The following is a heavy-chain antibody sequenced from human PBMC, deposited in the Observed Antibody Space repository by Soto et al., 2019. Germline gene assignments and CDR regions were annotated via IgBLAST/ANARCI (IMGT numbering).Heavy chain of an antibody. J-gene: IGHJ5*02. CDR2: ISSSSSYI. CDR1: GFTFSSYS. V-gene: IGHV3-21*05. Sequence: PGGSLRLSCAASGFTFSSYSINWVRQAPGKGLEWVSYISSSSSYIYYADSVKGRFTISRDNAKNSLYLQMNSLRAEDTAVYYCARVADIVVVPAAMPGWFDPWGQGTLVTVS. CDR3: ARVADIVVVPAAMPGWFDP. D-gene: IGHD2-2*01.